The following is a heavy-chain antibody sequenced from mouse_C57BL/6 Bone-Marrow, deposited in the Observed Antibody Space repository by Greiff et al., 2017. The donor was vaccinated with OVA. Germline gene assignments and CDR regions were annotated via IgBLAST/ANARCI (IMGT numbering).Heavy chain of an antibody. J-gene: IGHJ2*01. V-gene: IGHV5-17*01. CDR2: ISSGSSTI. Sequence: EVKVVESGGGLVKPGGSLKLSCAASGFTFSDYGMHWVRQAPEKGLEWVAYISSGSSTIYYADTVKGRFTISRDNAKNTLFLQMTSLRSEDTAMYYCARRDYGDVYFDYWGQGTTLTVSS. CDR3: ARRDYGDVYFDY. CDR1: GFTFSDYG. D-gene: IGHD2-4*01.